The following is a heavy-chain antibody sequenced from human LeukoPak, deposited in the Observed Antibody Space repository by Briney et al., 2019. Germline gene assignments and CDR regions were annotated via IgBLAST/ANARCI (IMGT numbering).Heavy chain of an antibody. CDR3: ARTRGSSWYYFDY. V-gene: IGHV4-39*01. Sequence: SETLSLTCTVSGGSLSSSSYYWGWIRQPPGKGLEWIGSIYYSGSTYYNPSLKSRVTISVDTSKNQFSLKLSSVTAADTAVYYCARTRGSSWYYFDYWGQGTLVTVSS. CDR1: GGSLSSSSYY. CDR2: IYYSGST. D-gene: IGHD6-13*01. J-gene: IGHJ4*02.